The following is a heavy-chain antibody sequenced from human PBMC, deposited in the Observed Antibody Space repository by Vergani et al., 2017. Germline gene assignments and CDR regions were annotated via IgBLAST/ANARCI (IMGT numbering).Heavy chain of an antibody. CDR2: ISNSGNTI. V-gene: IGHV3-11*01. CDR3: ARDHRDYNNYPGTFDI. D-gene: IGHD5-24*01. Sequence: LEESGGGSVKPGGSLRLSCAASGFSFSDHYMTWIRQAPGKGLEWVSYISNSGNTIEYADSVKGRFSISRDNAKSSLFLHMDSLRAEDTAVYYCARDHRDYNNYPGTFDIWGQGSMVTVSS. CDR1: GFSFSDHY. J-gene: IGHJ3*02.